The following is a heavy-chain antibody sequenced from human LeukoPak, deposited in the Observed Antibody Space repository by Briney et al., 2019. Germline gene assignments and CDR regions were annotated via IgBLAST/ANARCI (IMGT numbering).Heavy chain of an antibody. CDR1: GDSISSRSYY. V-gene: IGHV4-39*07. J-gene: IGHJ4*01. CDR3: ARDRDVDDFDS. CDR2: IYYSGST. D-gene: IGHD2-15*01. Sequence: SETLSLTCTVSGDSISSRSYYWGWIRQPPGKGLEWIGSIYYSGSTYYNPSLKSRVTISVNTSKNQFSLKLSSVTAADTAVYYCARDRDVDDFDSWGHGTLVTVSS.